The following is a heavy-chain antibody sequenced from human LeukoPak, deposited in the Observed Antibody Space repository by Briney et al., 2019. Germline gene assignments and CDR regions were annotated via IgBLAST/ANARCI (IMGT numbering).Heavy chain of an antibody. CDR3: ATVTGAYACSSTSCYNY. V-gene: IGHV3-30*02. J-gene: IGHJ4*02. D-gene: IGHD2-2*02. CDR2: IRYDGSNK. Sequence: HSGGSLRLSCAASGFTFSSYGMHWVRQAPGKGLEWVAFIRYDGSNKYYADSVKGRFTISRDNSKNTLYLQMNSLRAEDTAVYYCATVTGAYACSSTSCYNYWGQGTLVTVSS. CDR1: GFTFSSYG.